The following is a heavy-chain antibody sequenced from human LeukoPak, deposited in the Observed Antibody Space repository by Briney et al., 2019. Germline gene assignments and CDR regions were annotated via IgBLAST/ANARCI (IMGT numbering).Heavy chain of an antibody. V-gene: IGHV4-34*01. J-gene: IGHJ5*02. CDR2: INHSGST. CDR1: GGSFSGYY. D-gene: IGHD2-21*01. Sequence: SETLSLTCAAYGGSFSGYYWSWIRQPPGKGLEWIGEINHSGSTNYNPSLKSRVTISVDTSKNQFSLKLSSVTAADTAVYYCARVRGLRYSPNWFDPWGQGTLVTVSS. CDR3: ARVRGLRYSPNWFDP.